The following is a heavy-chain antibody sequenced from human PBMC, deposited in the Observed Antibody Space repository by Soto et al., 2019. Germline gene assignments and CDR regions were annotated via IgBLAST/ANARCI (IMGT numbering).Heavy chain of an antibody. CDR1: GFTFSNYA. Sequence: GGSLRLSCAASGFTFSNYAMTWVRQAPGKGLEWVSIITGKSDDIHYADAVKGRLTISRDNSKSTLFLQMNNLRAEDTALYYYAKGMTGSRYSSLDSWGQGTRVTVSS. CDR3: AKGMTGSRYSSLDS. CDR2: ITGKSDDI. J-gene: IGHJ4*02. D-gene: IGHD2-15*01. V-gene: IGHV3-23*01.